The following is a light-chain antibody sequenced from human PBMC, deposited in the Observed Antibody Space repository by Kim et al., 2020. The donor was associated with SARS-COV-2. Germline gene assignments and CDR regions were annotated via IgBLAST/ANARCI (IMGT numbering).Light chain of an antibody. J-gene: IGLJ1*01. Sequence: PAQTDSLTCLGYKSGYKDVSCYQQKPGESPVVVIHQDNQRPSGFHESFSGSHCGKTAILTIRGNHAMDEADYYCQAWDSSTHNYVFGAGTKVTVL. CDR1: KSGYKD. V-gene: IGLV3-1*01. CDR3: QAWDSSTHNYV. CDR2: QDN.